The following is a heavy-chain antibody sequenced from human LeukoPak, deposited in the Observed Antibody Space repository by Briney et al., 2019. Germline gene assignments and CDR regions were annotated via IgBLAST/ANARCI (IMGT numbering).Heavy chain of an antibody. V-gene: IGHV1-69*13. J-gene: IGHJ3*02. CDR1: GGTFSSYA. D-gene: IGHD3-22*01. CDR2: IIPIFGRA. Sequence: GASVKVSCKASGGTFSSYAISWVRQAPGQGLEWMGVIIPIFGRANYAQKFQGRVTITADESTSTAYMELSSLRSEDTAVYYCARTPSIVVAPPLVSFDIWGQGTMVTVSS. CDR3: ARTPSIVVAPPLVSFDI.